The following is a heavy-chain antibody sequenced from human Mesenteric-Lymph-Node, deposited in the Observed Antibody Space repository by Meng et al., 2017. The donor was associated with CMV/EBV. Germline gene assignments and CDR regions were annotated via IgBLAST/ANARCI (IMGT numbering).Heavy chain of an antibody. J-gene: IGHJ4*02. CDR2: TYYRSKWYN. V-gene: IGHV6-1*01. CDR3: ATGSGSLTY. CDR1: GDSVSSNSAA. Sequence: LRLSCAISGDSVSSNSAAWNWIRQSPSRGLEWLGRTYYRSKWYNGYAVSVKSRITINPDTSKNQFSLQLSSVTPEDSAVYYCATGSGSLTYWGQGTLVTSPQ. D-gene: IGHD3-22*01.